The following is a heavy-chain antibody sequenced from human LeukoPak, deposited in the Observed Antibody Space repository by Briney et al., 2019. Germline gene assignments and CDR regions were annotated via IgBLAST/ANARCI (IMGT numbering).Heavy chain of an antibody. V-gene: IGHV3-23*01. CDR1: GFTFSSYA. J-gene: IGHJ4*02. D-gene: IGHD3-10*01. CDR3: AKDYYGSGRLFDY. Sequence: GGSLRLSCAASGFTFSSYAMSWVRQAPGKGLEWVSAISGSGGSTYYADSVKGRFTISRDNSKNTLYLQMNSLRAEDAAVYYCAKDYYGSGRLFDYWGQGTLVTVSS. CDR2: ISGSGGST.